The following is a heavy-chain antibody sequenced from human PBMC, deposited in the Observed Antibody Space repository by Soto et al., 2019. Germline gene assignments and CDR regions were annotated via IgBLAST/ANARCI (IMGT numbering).Heavy chain of an antibody. J-gene: IGHJ4*02. D-gene: IGHD1-1*01. CDR3: ARDPGAGTNDY. Sequence: ASVKVSCKASGGTFSSYAISWVRQAPGQGLELMGGIIPIFGTANYAQKFQGRVTITADESTSTAYMELSSLRSEDTAVYYCARDPGAGTNDYWGQGTLVTVSS. V-gene: IGHV1-69*13. CDR2: IIPIFGTA. CDR1: GGTFSSYA.